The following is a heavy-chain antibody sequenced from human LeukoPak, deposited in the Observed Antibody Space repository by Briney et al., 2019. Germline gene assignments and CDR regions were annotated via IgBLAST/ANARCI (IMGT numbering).Heavy chain of an antibody. J-gene: IGHJ4*02. CDR1: GFTFSSYG. CDR2: IQYDGSNK. V-gene: IGHV3-30*02. CDR3: AKAALGYCSSTSCRYFDY. Sequence: GGSLRLSCAASGFTFSSYGMHWVRQAPGKGLEWVAFIQYDGSNKYYADSVKGRFTISRDNSKNTLYLQMNSLRAEDTAVYYCAKAALGYCSSTSCRYFDYWGQGTLVTVSS. D-gene: IGHD2-2*01.